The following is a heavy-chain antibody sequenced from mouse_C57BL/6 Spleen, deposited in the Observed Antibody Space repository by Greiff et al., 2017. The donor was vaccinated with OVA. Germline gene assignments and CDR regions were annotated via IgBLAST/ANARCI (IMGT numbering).Heavy chain of an antibody. V-gene: IGHV2-5*01. CDR1: GFSLTSYG. D-gene: IGHD1-1*01. Sequence: VKLMESGPGLVQPSQSLSITCTVSGFSLTSYGVHWVRQSPGKGLEWLGVIWRGGSTDYTAAFMSRLSITKDNSKSQVFFKMNSLQADDTAIYYCAKNRDYYGSSSYWYFDVWGTGTTVTVSS. CDR3: AKNRDYYGSSSYWYFDV. CDR2: IWRGGST. J-gene: IGHJ1*03.